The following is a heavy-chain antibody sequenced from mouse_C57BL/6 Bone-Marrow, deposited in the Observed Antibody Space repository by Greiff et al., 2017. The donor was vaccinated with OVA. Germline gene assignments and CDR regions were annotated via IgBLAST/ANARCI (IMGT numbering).Heavy chain of an antibody. D-gene: IGHD2-12*01. V-gene: IGHV14-2*01. CDR2: IDPEDGET. J-gene: IGHJ4*01. CDR3: ARSRIFYDGVCYAMDY. Sequence: EVQLQQSGAELVKPGASVKLSCTASGFTITDYYMHWVKQRTEQGLEWIGRIDPEDGETKYAPKFQGKATITADTSSNTAYLQLSSLTSEDTAVYYCARSRIFYDGVCYAMDYWGQGTSVTVSS. CDR1: GFTITDYY.